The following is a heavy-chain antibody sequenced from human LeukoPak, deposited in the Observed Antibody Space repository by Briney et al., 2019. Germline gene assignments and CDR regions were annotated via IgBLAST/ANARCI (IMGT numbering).Heavy chain of an antibody. CDR3: AGRAREYSHDAFDI. D-gene: IGHD5-18*01. J-gene: IGHJ3*02. V-gene: IGHV1-2*02. CDR1: GYTFTDYY. CDR2: INPNSRGT. Sequence: VASVKVSCKASGYTFTDYYMHWVRQAPGQGLEWMGWINPNSRGTDSAQKFQGRFSMTRDTSISTAYMELSRLRSDDTAVYYCAGRAREYSHDAFDIWGQGTMVTVSS.